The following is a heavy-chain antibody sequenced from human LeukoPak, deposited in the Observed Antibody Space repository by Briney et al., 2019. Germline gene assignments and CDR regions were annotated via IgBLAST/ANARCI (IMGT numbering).Heavy chain of an antibody. J-gene: IGHJ4*02. CDR3: VRGRSWVFDC. CDR1: GFTVDEYP. CDR2: IRSKTYGGTT. V-gene: IGHV3-49*04. D-gene: IGHD3-10*01. Sequence: GGSLRLSCSVSGFTVDEYPMNWVRQAPGKGLEWVGYIRSKTYGGTTEYAMPVKGRFTIARDASKSIVYLQMNSLKTEDTAVYYCVRGRSWVFDCWGQGTLVTVSS.